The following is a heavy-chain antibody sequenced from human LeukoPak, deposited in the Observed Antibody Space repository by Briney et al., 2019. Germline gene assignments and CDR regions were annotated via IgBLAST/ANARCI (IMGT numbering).Heavy chain of an antibody. Sequence: PGGSLRLSCAASGFTFSSYSMNWVRQAPGKGLEWVSSISSSSSYIYYADSVKGRFTISRDNAKNSLYLQMNSLRAEDTAVYYCAKYYDSSGYYGYFQHWGQGTLVTVSS. CDR2: ISSSSSYI. CDR1: GFTFSSYS. V-gene: IGHV3-21*01. J-gene: IGHJ1*01. CDR3: AKYYDSSGYYGYFQH. D-gene: IGHD3-22*01.